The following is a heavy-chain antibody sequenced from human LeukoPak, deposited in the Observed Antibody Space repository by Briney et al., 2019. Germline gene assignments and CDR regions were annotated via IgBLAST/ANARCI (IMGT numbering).Heavy chain of an antibody. Sequence: GGSLRLSCAASGFTFSSYEMNWVRQAPGEGLEWVSYISSSGSTIYYADSVKGRFTISRDNAKNSLYLQMNSLRAEDTAVYYCARVSPNTVTTLQYFDYWGQGTLVTVSS. J-gene: IGHJ4*02. CDR1: GFTFSSYE. CDR2: ISSSGSTI. CDR3: ARVSPNTVTTLQYFDY. V-gene: IGHV3-48*03. D-gene: IGHD4-17*01.